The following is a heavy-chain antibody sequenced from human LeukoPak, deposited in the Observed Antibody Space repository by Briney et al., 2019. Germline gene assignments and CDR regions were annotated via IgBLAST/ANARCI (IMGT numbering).Heavy chain of an antibody. D-gene: IGHD4-11*01. CDR1: GYTFTVYY. J-gene: IGHJ3*02. V-gene: IGHV1-2*04. Sequence: ASVKVSFKASGYTFTVYYMHWVRQAPGQGLEWMGWINPNSGGTNYAQKFQGWVTMTRDTSISTAYMELSRLRSDDTAVYYCARETTVTTGSDAFDIWGQGTMVTVSS. CDR3: ARETTVTTGSDAFDI. CDR2: INPNSGGT.